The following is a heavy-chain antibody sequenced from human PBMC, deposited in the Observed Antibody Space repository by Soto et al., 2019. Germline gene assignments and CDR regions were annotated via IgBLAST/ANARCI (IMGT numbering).Heavy chain of an antibody. CDR1: GGSISSSSYY. D-gene: IGHD6-19*01. Sequence: QLQLQESGPGLVKPSETLSLTCTVSGGSISSSSYYWGWIRQPPGKGLEWIGRINYSGSTYYNPSRNRRVPLAVDPSKSHCALELSPVTAGDTGGYYCARPSSGWHPFGYWGQGTLVTVSS. CDR3: ARPSSGWHPFGY. V-gene: IGHV4-39*02. CDR2: INYSGST. J-gene: IGHJ4*02.